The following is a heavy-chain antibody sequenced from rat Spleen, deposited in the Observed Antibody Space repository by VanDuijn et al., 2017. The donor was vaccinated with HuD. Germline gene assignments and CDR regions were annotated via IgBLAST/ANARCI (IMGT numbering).Heavy chain of an antibody. CDR3: ARAPGNGYVMDA. V-gene: IGHV2-45*01. CDR2: MWRGGST. CDR1: GFSLTNYN. Sequence: QVQLKESGPGLVQPSQTLSLTCTVSGFSLTNYNVHWVRQPPGKGLEWMGVMWRGGSTEYNSALKSRLSISRDTSKNHIFLKMNSLQSEDTATYHCARAPGNGYVMDAWGQGASVTVSS. J-gene: IGHJ4*01. D-gene: IGHD5-1*01.